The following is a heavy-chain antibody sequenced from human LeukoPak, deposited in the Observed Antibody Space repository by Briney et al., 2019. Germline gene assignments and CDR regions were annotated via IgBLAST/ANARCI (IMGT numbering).Heavy chain of an antibody. CDR2: SSANGGST. V-gene: IGHV3-64D*06. CDR1: GFTFSTLP. Sequence: GGSLRLSCSGSGFTFSTLPMHWVRQAPGKGLEYVSGSSANGGSTCYADSAKGRFIISRDNSKNTVYLQMSSLRPEDTAMYYCVNQISGWVYWGQGTLVTVSS. D-gene: IGHD6-19*01. CDR3: VNQISGWVY. J-gene: IGHJ4*02.